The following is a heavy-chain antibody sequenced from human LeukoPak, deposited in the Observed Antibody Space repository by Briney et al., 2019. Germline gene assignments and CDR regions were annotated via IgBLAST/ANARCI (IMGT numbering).Heavy chain of an antibody. CDR3: ARVAPSTTFGVVTHRIFDY. CDR1: SGAISTSNHY. CDR2: IYYSGST. V-gene: IGHV4-39*07. J-gene: IGHJ4*02. D-gene: IGHD3-3*01. Sequence: SETLSLTCTVSSGAISTSNHYWAWIRQPPGKWLDWVGSIYYSGSTYYSPSLKSRVTISVDTSKNQFSLKLSSVTAADTAMYYCARVAPSTTFGVVTHRIFDYWGQGTLVTVSS.